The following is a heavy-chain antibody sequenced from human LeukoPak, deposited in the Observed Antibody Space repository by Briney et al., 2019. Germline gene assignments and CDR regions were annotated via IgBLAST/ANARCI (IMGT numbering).Heavy chain of an antibody. J-gene: IGHJ3*02. CDR2: IYYSGTT. CDR1: GGSISSYY. V-gene: IGHV4-59*01. Sequence: SETLSLTCTVSGGSISSYYWSWIRQPPGKGLEWISYIYYSGTTKYNASPKSRVTMSVDTSKNQFSLKLSSVTAADTAVYYCARMVRGVIDAFEIWGQGTMITVSS. D-gene: IGHD3-10*01. CDR3: ARMVRGVIDAFEI.